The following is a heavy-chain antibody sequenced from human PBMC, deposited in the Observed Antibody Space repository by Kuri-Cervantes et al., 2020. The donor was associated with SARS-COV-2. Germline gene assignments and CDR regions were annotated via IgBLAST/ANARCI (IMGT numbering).Heavy chain of an antibody. CDR1: GFTLSRYW. J-gene: IGHJ3*02. D-gene: IGHD3-3*01. V-gene: IGHV3-74*01. Sequence: GETLKIPCAASGFTLSRYWMHWVRQAPGKGLVWVSRINSDGSSTSYADSVKGRFTISRDNAKNTLYLQMNSLRAEDTAVYYCARDYKVGYTIFGVVISGGAFDIWGQGTMVTVSS. CDR2: INSDGSST. CDR3: ARDYKVGYTIFGVVISGGAFDI.